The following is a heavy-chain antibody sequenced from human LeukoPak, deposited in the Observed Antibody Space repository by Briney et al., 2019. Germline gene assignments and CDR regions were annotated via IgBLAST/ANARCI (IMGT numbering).Heavy chain of an antibody. Sequence: PSETLSLTCTVSGRPISSYYWSWIRQPAGKGLEWIERIYTSGSTNYNPSLKSRVTMSVDTSKNQFSLKLSSVTAADTAVYYCAREAKHYDILTGYYPEYYFDYWGQGTLVTVSS. V-gene: IGHV4-4*07. J-gene: IGHJ4*02. CDR3: AREAKHYDILTGYYPEYYFDY. CDR2: IYTSGST. CDR1: GRPISSYY. D-gene: IGHD3-9*01.